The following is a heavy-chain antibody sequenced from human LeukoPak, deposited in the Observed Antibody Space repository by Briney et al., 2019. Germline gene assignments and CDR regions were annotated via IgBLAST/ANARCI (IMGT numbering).Heavy chain of an antibody. D-gene: IGHD4-17*01. V-gene: IGHV3-15*07. J-gene: IGHJ4*02. Sequence: GGSLRLSCAASGFSFSNTWMNWIRLAPGKGLEWVDRVKSKSDGGTAEYAAPVKGRFTISRDDSKSTLYVEMSSLKIEDTALYYCTPGGKDYVHWGQGTLVTVSS. CDR3: TPGGKDYVH. CDR1: GFSFSNTW. CDR2: VKSKSDGGTA.